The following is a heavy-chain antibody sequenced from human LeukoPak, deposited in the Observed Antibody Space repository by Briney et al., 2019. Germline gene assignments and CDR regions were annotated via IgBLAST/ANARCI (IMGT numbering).Heavy chain of an antibody. Sequence: SETLSLTCTVSGGSMNSYSWSWIRQPPGKGLEWIGYIYFSGSTNYNPSLKSRVTISVDTSKNQFSLKLNSVTAADTAVYYCARGRRVPYWDQGTLVTVSS. J-gene: IGHJ4*02. CDR2: IYFSGST. V-gene: IGHV4-59*01. CDR3: ARGRRVPY. CDR1: GGSMNSYS.